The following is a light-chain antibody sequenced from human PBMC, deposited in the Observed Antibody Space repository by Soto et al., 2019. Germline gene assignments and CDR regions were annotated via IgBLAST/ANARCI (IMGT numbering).Light chain of an antibody. J-gene: IGKJ1*01. V-gene: IGKV3-20*01. Sequence: EIVLTQSPGTLSLSPGERATLSCRASQSVSSSYLAWYQQKPGQGPRLLIYGASSRATGIPDRFSGSGSGTDSNITIRRLQAEHPAVYYCPPHGSSRTFGQGTKGDLK. CDR2: GAS. CDR1: QSVSSSY. CDR3: PPHGSSRT.